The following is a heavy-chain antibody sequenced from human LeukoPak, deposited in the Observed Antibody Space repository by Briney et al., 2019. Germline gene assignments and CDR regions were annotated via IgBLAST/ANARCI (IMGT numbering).Heavy chain of an antibody. V-gene: IGHV1-69*13. D-gene: IGHD3-10*01. J-gene: IGHJ3*02. Sequence: ASVKVSCKASGYTFTSYYMHWVRQAPGQGLEWMGGIIPIFGTVDYAQKSQGRVTLIADESTGTAYMELSSLRSEDTAVYYCARGPYYYGSGRDAFDIWGQGTMVTVSS. CDR2: IIPIFGTV. CDR3: ARGPYYYGSGRDAFDI. CDR1: GYTFTSYY.